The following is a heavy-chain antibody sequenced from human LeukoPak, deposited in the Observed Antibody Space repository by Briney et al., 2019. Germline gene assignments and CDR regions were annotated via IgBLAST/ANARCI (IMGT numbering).Heavy chain of an antibody. V-gene: IGHV3-30-3*01. CDR2: ISYDGSNK. CDR3: ARDLYYDSSGLFDY. CDR1: GFTFSSYA. J-gene: IGHJ4*02. D-gene: IGHD3-22*01. Sequence: GRSLRLSCAASGFTFSSYAMHWVRQAPGKGLGWVAVISYDGSNKYYADSVKGRFTISRDNSKNTLYLQMNSLRAEDTAVYYCARDLYYDSSGLFDYWGQGTLVTVSS.